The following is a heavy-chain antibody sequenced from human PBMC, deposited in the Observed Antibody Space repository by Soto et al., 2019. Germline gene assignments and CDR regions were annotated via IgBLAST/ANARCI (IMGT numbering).Heavy chain of an antibody. Sequence: PGGSLRLSCAASGFTFSSYGMHWVRQAPGKGPEWVAVISYDGSNKYYADSVKGRFTISRDNSKNTLYLQMNSLRAEDTAVYYCAKDPTDENYDYIWGSYRESSIFDYWGQGTLVTVSS. V-gene: IGHV3-30*18. CDR2: ISYDGSNK. CDR1: GFTFSSYG. J-gene: IGHJ4*02. D-gene: IGHD3-16*02. CDR3: AKDPTDENYDYIWGSYRESSIFDY.